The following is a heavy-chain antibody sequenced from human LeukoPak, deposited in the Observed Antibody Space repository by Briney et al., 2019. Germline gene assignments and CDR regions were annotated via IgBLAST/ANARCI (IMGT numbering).Heavy chain of an antibody. Sequence: ASVKVSCKASGYTFTSYGISWVRQAPGQGLEWMGWLNPNSGDTNYAQKFQGRVSMTRDSSISTAYMDLSDLRSDDTAVYSCARGRNIEMTTMSGGSDYWGQGALVTVSS. D-gene: IGHD5-24*01. CDR1: GYTFTSYG. CDR2: LNPNSGDT. V-gene: IGHV1-2*02. J-gene: IGHJ4*02. CDR3: ARGRNIEMTTMSGGSDY.